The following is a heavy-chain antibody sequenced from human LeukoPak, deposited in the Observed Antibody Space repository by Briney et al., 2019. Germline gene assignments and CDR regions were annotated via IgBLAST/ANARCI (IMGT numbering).Heavy chain of an antibody. J-gene: IGHJ3*02. Sequence: GGSLRLSCAASGFTFSSYWMHWVRQAPGKGLVWVSRINSDGSSTNYADSVKGGFTISRDNAKNTLYLQMNSLRAEDTAVYYCARIPLDYYDSSGGNAFYIWGQGTMVTVSS. D-gene: IGHD3-22*01. CDR3: ARIPLDYYDSSGGNAFYI. V-gene: IGHV3-74*01. CDR1: GFTFSSYW. CDR2: INSDGSST.